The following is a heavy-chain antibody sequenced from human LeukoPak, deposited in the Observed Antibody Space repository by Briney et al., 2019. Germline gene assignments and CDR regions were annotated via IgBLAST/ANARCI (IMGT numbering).Heavy chain of an antibody. V-gene: IGHV4-34*01. CDR2: INHSGST. J-gene: IGHJ6*03. D-gene: IGHD2-2*01. CDR3: ARSTAALYYYYYYMDV. Sequence: SETLSLTCAVYGGSFSGYYWSWIRQPPGKGPEWIGEINHSGSTNYNPSLKSRVTISVDTSKNQFSLKLSSVTAADTAVYYCARSTAALYYYYYYMDVWGKGTTVTVSS. CDR1: GGSFSGYY.